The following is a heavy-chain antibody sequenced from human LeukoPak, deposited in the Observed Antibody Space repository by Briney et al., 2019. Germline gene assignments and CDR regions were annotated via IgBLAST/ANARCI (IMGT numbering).Heavy chain of an antibody. CDR2: IYPADSDT. D-gene: IGHD4-17*01. J-gene: IGHJ3*02. Sequence: GESLKISCKGSGYSFTSYWIGWVRQMPGKGLEWMGIIYPADSDTRYSPSLQGQVTISADKSISTAYLQWSSLKASDTAMYYCAREGPYGCNSRDAFDIWGQGTMVTVSS. CDR1: GYSFTSYW. CDR3: AREGPYGCNSRDAFDI. V-gene: IGHV5-51*01.